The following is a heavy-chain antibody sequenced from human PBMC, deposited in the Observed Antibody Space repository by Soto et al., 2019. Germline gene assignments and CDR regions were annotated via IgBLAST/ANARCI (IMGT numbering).Heavy chain of an antibody. CDR3: ARAPRITIFGVVIGRLDP. J-gene: IGHJ5*02. CDR2: INAGNGNT. CDR1: GYTFTSYA. D-gene: IGHD3-3*01. Sequence: ASVKVSCKASGYTFTSYAMHWVRQAPGQRLEWMGWINAGNGNTKYSQKFQGRVTITRDTSASTAYMELSSLRSEDTAVYYCARAPRITIFGVVIGRLDPWGQGTLVTVSS. V-gene: IGHV1-3*01.